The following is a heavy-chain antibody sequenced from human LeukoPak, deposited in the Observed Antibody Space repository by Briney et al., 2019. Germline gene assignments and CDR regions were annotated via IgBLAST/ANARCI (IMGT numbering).Heavy chain of an antibody. CDR1: GDSISSTSSA. D-gene: IGHD3-10*02. J-gene: IGHJ3*02. Sequence: SRTLSLTCAISGDSISSTSSAWNWIRQSPSRGLEWLGRTYYRSKWYNDYAVSVNSRITINPDISKNQFSLQLSSVTPEDTAVYYCARGPSVPFDIWGQGTVVTVSS. CDR3: ARGPSVPFDI. CDR2: TYYRSKWYN. V-gene: IGHV6-1*01.